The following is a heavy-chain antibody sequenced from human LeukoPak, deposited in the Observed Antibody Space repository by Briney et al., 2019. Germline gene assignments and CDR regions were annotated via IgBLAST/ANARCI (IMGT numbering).Heavy chain of an antibody. J-gene: IGHJ4*02. CDR1: GFTFSSYS. D-gene: IGHD3-10*01. CDR3: ARGFLAHFYGSSSHDY. Sequence: GGSLRLSCAASGFTFSSYSINWVRQAPGKGLEWVSSISSSSTYIYYSDSVKGRFTISRDNARSSMYLQMNSLRAEDTAVYYCARGFLAHFYGSSSHDYWGQGTLVSVSS. V-gene: IGHV3-21*06. CDR2: ISSSSTYI.